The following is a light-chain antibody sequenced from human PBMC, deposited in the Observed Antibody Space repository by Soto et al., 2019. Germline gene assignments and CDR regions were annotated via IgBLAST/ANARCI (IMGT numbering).Light chain of an antibody. Sequence: SYELTQPPSVLVAPGKTARITCGGNNIGSKSVHWYQQKPGQAPVLVIYYDSDRPSGIPERFSGSNSGNTATLTISRVEAGDEADYYCQVWDSSSDPAVVFGGGTKLTVL. CDR1: NIGSKS. CDR3: QVWDSSSDPAVV. CDR2: YDS. V-gene: IGLV3-21*04. J-gene: IGLJ2*01.